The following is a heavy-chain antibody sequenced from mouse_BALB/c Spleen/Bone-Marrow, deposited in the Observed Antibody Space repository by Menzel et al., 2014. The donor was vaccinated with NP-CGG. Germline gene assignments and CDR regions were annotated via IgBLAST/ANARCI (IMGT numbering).Heavy chain of an antibody. D-gene: IGHD2-14*01. CDR3: ARYRLGTYFDF. CDR2: IDPANGNA. CDR1: GFNIKDTY. J-gene: IGHJ2*01. Sequence: EVHLVESGAELVKPGAPVKLSCAASGFNIKDTYMHWVKQRPEQGLEWIGRIDPANGNAKYDPKFQGKATITADTSSNTAYLQLSSLTSEDTAVYYCARYRLGTYFDFWGQGTTLTVSS. V-gene: IGHV14-3*02.